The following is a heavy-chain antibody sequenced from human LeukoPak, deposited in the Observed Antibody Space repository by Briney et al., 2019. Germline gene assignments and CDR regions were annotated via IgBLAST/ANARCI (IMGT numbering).Heavy chain of an antibody. V-gene: IGHV4-59*01. CDR1: RGSISSYY. J-gene: IGHJ6*03. D-gene: IGHD4-17*01. CDR2: IYYSGST. Sequence: SQTLSLTCTVSRGSISSYYWSWIRQPPGKGLEWIGYIYYSGSTNYNPSLKSRVTISVDTSKNQFSLKLSSVTAPDTAVYYCARSNGDHLYYYYMDVWGKGTTVTISS. CDR3: ARSNGDHLYYYYMDV.